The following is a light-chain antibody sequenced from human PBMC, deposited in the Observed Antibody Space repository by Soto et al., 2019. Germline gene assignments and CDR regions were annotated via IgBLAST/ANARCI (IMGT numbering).Light chain of an antibody. V-gene: IGLV2-23*01. CDR2: EGS. CDR1: SSDVGSYNL. Sequence: QSVLAQPASVSGSPGQSITISCTGTSSDVGSYNLVSWYQQHPGKAPKLMIYEGSKRPSGVSNRFSGSKSGNTASLTISGLKAEDDADYYCCSYAGSSVFGNGTKVTVL. CDR3: CSYAGSSV. J-gene: IGLJ1*01.